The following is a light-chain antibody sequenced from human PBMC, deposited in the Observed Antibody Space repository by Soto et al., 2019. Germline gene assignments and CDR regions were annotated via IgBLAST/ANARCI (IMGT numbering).Light chain of an antibody. J-gene: IGLJ3*02. CDR2: EVS. CDR1: SSDVGGYNY. CDR3: SSYAGSNNWV. Sequence: QSALTQPPSASGSPGQSVTISCTGTSSDVGGYNYVSWYQQHTGKAPKLMIYEVSKRPSGVPDRFSGSKSGNTASLTVSGLQAEDEADYYCSSYAGSNNWVLGGGTKLTVL. V-gene: IGLV2-8*01.